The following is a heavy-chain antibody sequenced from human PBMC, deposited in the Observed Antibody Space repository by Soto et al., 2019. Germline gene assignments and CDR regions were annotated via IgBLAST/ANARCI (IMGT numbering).Heavy chain of an antibody. Sequence: QVQLVQSGAEVKTPGSSVKVSCKASGGTFSSSAISWVRQAPGQGLEWMGAIIPVFGTAHYAQKFQGRVTITADKPTSTADMDRSRRRSEDTAVYYCARELPERGKDVWVHGTKVTVSS. CDR3: ARELPERGKDV. CDR1: GGTFSSSA. D-gene: IGHD2-15*01. J-gene: IGHJ6*02. CDR2: IIPVFGTA. V-gene: IGHV1-69*06.